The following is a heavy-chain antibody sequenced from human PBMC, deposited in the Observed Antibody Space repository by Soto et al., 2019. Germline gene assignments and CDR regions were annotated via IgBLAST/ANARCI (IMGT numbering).Heavy chain of an antibody. J-gene: IGHJ4*02. D-gene: IGHD3-10*01. CDR2: IWYDGSNK. V-gene: IGHV3-33*01. CDR1: GFTFSSHG. CDR3: ARWGDGKRADS. Sequence: QVQLVESGGGVVQPGRSLRLSCAASGFTFSSHGMHWVRQAPGKGLEWVAVIWYDGSNKYYADSVKGRFTISRDNSQNTLYLQMNSLRVEDTAVYYCARWGDGKRADSWGQGTLVTVSS.